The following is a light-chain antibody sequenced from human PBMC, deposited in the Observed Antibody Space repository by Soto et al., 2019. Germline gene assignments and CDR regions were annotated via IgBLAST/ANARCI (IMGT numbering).Light chain of an antibody. Sequence: DIQLTQSPSSLSASVGDRVTLTCRASQAISRYLAWYQQKPGKVPELLLYATSTLQSGAPSRFSGSGSGTDFTLTSSSLQPDDVATYYCHKYNHAPTFGGGTKVEIK. CDR3: HKYNHAPT. CDR1: QAISRY. J-gene: IGKJ4*01. CDR2: ATS. V-gene: IGKV1-27*01.